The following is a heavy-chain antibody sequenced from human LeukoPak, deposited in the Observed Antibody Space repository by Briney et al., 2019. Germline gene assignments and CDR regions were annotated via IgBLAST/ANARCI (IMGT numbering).Heavy chain of an antibody. V-gene: IGHV3-21*01. Sequence: GGSLRLSCAASGFTFNSYNMNWVRQAPGKGLEWVSSITSTSSYTFYADSVKGRFTISRDNAKNSLYLHLNSLRDEDTAIYYCARTLWGLTLLSSDYWGQGTLVTVSS. CDR1: GFTFNSYN. CDR2: ITSTSSYT. J-gene: IGHJ4*02. D-gene: IGHD3-16*01. CDR3: ARTLWGLTLLSSDY.